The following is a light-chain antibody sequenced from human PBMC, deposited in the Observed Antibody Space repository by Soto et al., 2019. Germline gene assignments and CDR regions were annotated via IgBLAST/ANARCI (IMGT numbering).Light chain of an antibody. CDR2: GAS. J-gene: IGKJ4*01. CDR3: QQYNNWPFT. CDR1: QSVSSN. V-gene: IGKV3-15*01. Sequence: EIVMTQSPATLSVSPGERATLSCRASQSVSSNLAWYQQKPGQAPRLLIYGASTRATGIPARFSGSGSGTAFTLTISSLQSEDFAVCYCQQYNNWPFTFGGGTKVEIK.